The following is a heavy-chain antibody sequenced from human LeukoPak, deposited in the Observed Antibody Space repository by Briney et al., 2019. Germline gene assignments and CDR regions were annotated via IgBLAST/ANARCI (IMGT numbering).Heavy chain of an antibody. CDR1: VYTFTSYD. CDR2: MNPNSGNT. CDR3: AGGVLEVGAFDI. V-gene: IGHV1-8*01. D-gene: IGHD3-3*01. J-gene: IGHJ3*02. Sequence: ASVKVSFKSSVYTFTSYDIHWVRQATGQGLEWVGWMNPNSGNTGNAQKFQGRVTLTRNTSISTAYMALSRLRYGDTAACICAGGVLEVGAFDIWGQGTMVTVSS.